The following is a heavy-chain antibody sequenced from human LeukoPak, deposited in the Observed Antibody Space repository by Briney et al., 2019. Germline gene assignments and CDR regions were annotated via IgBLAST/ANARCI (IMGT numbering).Heavy chain of an antibody. CDR1: GYTFTSYG. CDR2: ISAYNGNT. D-gene: IGHD3-10*01. J-gene: IGHJ4*02. Sequence: ASVKVSCEASGYTFTSYGISWVRQAPGQGLEWMGWISAYNGNTNYAQKLQGRVTMTTDTSTSTAYMELRSLRSDDTAVYYCARGVGLLWFGELLSGTYYFDYWGQGTLVTVSS. CDR3: ARGVGLLWFGELLSGTYYFDY. V-gene: IGHV1-18*01.